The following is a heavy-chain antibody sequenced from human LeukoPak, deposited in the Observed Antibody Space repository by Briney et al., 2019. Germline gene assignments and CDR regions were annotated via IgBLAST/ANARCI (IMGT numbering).Heavy chain of an antibody. CDR3: ARYASLLDIVAKGAFDI. CDR1: GYTFTSYG. D-gene: IGHD5-12*01. V-gene: IGHV1-18*04. Sequence: GASVKVSCKASGYTFTSYGISWVRQAPGQGLEWMGWISAYNGNTNYAQKLQGRVTMTTDTSTSTAYMELRSLRSDDTAVYYCARYASLLDIVAKGAFDIWGQGTMVTVSS. J-gene: IGHJ3*02. CDR2: ISAYNGNT.